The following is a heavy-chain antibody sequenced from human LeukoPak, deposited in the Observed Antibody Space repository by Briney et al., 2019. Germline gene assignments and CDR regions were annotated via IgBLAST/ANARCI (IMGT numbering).Heavy chain of an antibody. Sequence: SVKVSCKVSGGTFSSYPISWVRQAPGQGLEWMGRIIPILGIANYAQKFQGRVTITADKSTSTAYMELSSLRSEDTAVYYCASSHLTYCSSTSCQTGWFDPWGQGTLVTVSS. CDR3: ASSHLTYCSSTSCQTGWFDP. J-gene: IGHJ5*02. CDR2: IIPILGIA. D-gene: IGHD2-2*01. V-gene: IGHV1-69*02. CDR1: GGTFSSYP.